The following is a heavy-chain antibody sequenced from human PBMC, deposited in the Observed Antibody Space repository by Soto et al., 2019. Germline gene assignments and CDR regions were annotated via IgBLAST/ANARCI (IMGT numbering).Heavy chain of an antibody. D-gene: IGHD2-15*01. J-gene: IGHJ3*02. CDR3: AKDREGYCSGGSCFADAFDI. V-gene: IGHV3-30*18. Sequence: QVQLVESGGGVVQPGRSLRLSCAASGFTFSSYGMHWVRQAPGKGLEWVAVISYDGSNKYYADSVKGRFTISRDNSKNTLYLQMNSRRAEDTAVYYCAKDREGYCSGGSCFADAFDIWGQGTMVTVSS. CDR2: ISYDGSNK. CDR1: GFTFSSYG.